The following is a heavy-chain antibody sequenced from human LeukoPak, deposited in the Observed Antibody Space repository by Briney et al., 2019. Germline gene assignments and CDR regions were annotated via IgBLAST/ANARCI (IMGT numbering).Heavy chain of an antibody. J-gene: IGHJ4*02. Sequence: GSLRLSCAASGFTFSSYVMHWVRQAPGKGLEWVAIISYDGSNEYYADSVKGRFTISRDNSKNSLYLQMNSLRAEDTAVYYCARLSPYWGQGILVTVSS. D-gene: IGHD4/OR15-4a*01. V-gene: IGHV3-30*04. CDR2: ISYDGSNE. CDR1: GFTFSSYV. CDR3: ARLSPY.